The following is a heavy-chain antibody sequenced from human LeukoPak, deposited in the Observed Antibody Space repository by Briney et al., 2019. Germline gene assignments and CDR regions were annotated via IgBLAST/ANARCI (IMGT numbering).Heavy chain of an antibody. J-gene: IGHJ3*02. V-gene: IGHV4-59*08. CDR1: GGSISSYY. D-gene: IGHD2-2*01. CDR3: ASHSFGNAFDI. CDR2: IYYSGST. Sequence: SETLSLTCTVSGGSISSYYWSWIRQPPGKGLEWIGYIYYSGSTYYNPSLKSRVTISVDTSKNQFSPKLSSVTAADTAVYYCASHSFGNAFDIWGQGTMVTVSS.